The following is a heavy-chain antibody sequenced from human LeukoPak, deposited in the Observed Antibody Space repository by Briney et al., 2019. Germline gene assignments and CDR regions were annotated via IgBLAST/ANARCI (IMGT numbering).Heavy chain of an antibody. CDR1: GFPFSSYA. D-gene: IGHD3-9*01. V-gene: IGHV3-23*01. CDR3: ARSFRPFNSAPWFLSVDS. J-gene: IGHJ4*02. Sequence: QTGESLTLSCAASGFPFSSYAMTWVRQAPGKGLEWVASISGGGATTYHAAYVKGRFTISSVHAKNMVYPELCILGADDPAVFYGARSFRPFNSAPWFLSVDSGGPGTLVTVSS. CDR2: ISGGGATT.